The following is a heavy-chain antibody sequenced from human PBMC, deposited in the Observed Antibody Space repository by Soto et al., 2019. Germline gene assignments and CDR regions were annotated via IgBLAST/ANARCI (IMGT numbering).Heavy chain of an antibody. CDR2: INPNSGGT. Sequence: ASVKVSCKASGDTFTGYYMHWVRQAPGQGLEWMGWINPNSGGTNYAQKFQGWVTMTRDTSISTAYMELSRLRSDDTAVYYCARANVVVPAATSTYYMDVWGKGTTVTVSS. CDR1: GDTFTGYY. V-gene: IGHV1-2*04. J-gene: IGHJ6*03. CDR3: ARANVVVPAATSTYYMDV. D-gene: IGHD2-2*01.